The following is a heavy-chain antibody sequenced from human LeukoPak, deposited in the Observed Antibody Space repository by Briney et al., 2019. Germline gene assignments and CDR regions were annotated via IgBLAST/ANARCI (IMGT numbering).Heavy chain of an antibody. CDR2: IYHSGST. CDR1: GYSISSGYY. D-gene: IGHD6-13*01. CDR3: ARGGAAAGPLGMDV. Sequence: PSETLSLTCTVSGYSISSGYYWGWIRQPPGKGLEWIGSIYHSGSTYYNPSLKSRVTISVDTSKNQFSLKLSSVTAADTAVYYCARGGAAAGPLGMDVWGQGTTVTVSS. J-gene: IGHJ6*02. V-gene: IGHV4-38-2*02.